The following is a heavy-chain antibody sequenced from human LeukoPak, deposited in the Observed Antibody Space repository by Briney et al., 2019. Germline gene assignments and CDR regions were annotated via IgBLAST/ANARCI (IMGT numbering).Heavy chain of an antibody. Sequence: ASVKVSCKASGYTFTGYYMHWVRQAPGQGLEWMGWISAYNGNTNYAQKLQGRVTMTTDTSTSTAYMELRSLRSDDTAVYYCARSPSPLLWFGELLSLDYWGQGTLVTVSS. CDR1: GYTFTGYY. D-gene: IGHD3-10*01. CDR3: ARSPSPLLWFGELLSLDY. V-gene: IGHV1-18*04. CDR2: ISAYNGNT. J-gene: IGHJ4*02.